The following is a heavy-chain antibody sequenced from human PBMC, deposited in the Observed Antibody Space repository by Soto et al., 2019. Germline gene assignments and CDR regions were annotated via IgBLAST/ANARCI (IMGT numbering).Heavy chain of an antibody. CDR2: IIPILGIA. CDR1: GGTFSSYT. CDR3: AGRDCRGGSCYRTRGMGV. D-gene: IGHD2-15*01. Sequence: QVQLVQSGAEVKKPGSSVKVSCKASGGTFSSYTISWVRQAPGQGLEWMGRIIPILGIANYAQKFQGRVTITADTTTSTDYMELGSLGPGDTGVDYSAGRDCRGGSCYRTRGMGVWGQGTTVTVSS. V-gene: IGHV1-69*02. J-gene: IGHJ6*02.